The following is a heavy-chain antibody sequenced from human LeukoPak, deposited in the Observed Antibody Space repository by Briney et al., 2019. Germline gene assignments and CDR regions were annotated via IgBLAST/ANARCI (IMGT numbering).Heavy chain of an antibody. Sequence: SETLSLTCAVSGVSISSGDYSWSWRRQPPGKGLEWIGYIYHTGTTYYNPSLKGRGTISLDRSKNQFSLKLTSVTAADTAVYYCAGDFGSGSYRFDYWGQGTLVTVSS. CDR3: AGDFGSGSYRFDY. CDR1: GVSISSGDYS. J-gene: IGHJ4*02. D-gene: IGHD3-10*01. V-gene: IGHV4-30-2*01. CDR2: IYHTGTT.